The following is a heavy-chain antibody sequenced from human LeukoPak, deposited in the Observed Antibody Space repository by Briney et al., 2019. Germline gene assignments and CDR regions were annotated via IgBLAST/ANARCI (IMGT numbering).Heavy chain of an antibody. CDR2: ISGSGGST. V-gene: IGHV3-23*01. D-gene: IGHD3-22*01. CDR1: GFTFSSYA. J-gene: IGHJ4*02. Sequence: GGSLRLSCAASGFTFSSYAMSWVRQAPGKGLEWVSAISGSGGSTYYADSVKGRFTISRDNSKNTLYLQMNSLRAEDTAVYYCAKDGDSSGYYSGADFDYWGQGTLVTVSS. CDR3: AKDGDSSGYYSGADFDY.